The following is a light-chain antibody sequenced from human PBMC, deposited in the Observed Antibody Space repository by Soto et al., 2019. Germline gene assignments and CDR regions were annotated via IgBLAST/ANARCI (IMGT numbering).Light chain of an antibody. Sequence: QSALTQPPSASVSLGQSVTISCTGTSSDVGGYNYVSWYQQHPGKAPKLMIYEVSKRPSGVPDRFSGSKSGNTASLTVSGLQAEDEADYYCSSYAGSNNVVFGGGTKLTVL. V-gene: IGLV2-8*01. CDR1: SSDVGGYNY. CDR2: EVS. CDR3: SSYAGSNNVV. J-gene: IGLJ2*01.